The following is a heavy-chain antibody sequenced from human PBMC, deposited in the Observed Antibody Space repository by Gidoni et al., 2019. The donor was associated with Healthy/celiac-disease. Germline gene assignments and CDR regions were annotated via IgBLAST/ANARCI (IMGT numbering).Heavy chain of an antibody. CDR3: ARAGDGYSPGDWYFDL. Sequence: DMHWVRQATGKGLEWVSAIGTAGDTYYPGSVKGRFTISRENAKNSLYLQMNSLRAGDTAVYYCARAGDGYSPGDWYFDLWGRGTLVTVSS. CDR2: IGTAGDT. J-gene: IGHJ2*01. D-gene: IGHD5-18*01. V-gene: IGHV3-13*01. CDR1: D.